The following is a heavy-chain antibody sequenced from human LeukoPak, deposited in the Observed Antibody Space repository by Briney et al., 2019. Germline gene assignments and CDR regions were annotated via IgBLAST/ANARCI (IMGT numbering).Heavy chain of an antibody. CDR2: ISGSDGST. V-gene: IGHV3-23*01. CDR1: GFTFSNYA. Sequence: GGSLRLSCAASGFTFSNYAMSWVRQAPGKGLEWVSAISGSDGSTYYADSVKGRFTISRDNSKNTLYLKMNSLRAEDTAVYYSAKDLFRGRSYPIARNYYYYMDVWGKGTTVTVSS. J-gene: IGHJ6*03. CDR3: AKDLFRGRSYPIARNYYYYMDV. D-gene: IGHD2-21*01.